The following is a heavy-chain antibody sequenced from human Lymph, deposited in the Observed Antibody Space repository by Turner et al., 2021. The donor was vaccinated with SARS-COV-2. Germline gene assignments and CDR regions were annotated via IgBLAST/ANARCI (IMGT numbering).Heavy chain of an antibody. CDR2: IIPILGIA. CDR1: GGTFSSYA. D-gene: IGHD1-26*01. J-gene: IGHJ5*02. CDR3: ARGRLDSFGGGYYSWFDP. Sequence: QVQLVQSGAEVKKHGSSVKFSCRASGGTFSSYAINWVRQAPGQGLEWMGRIIPILGIANYAQKFQGRVTITADKSTSTAYMELSSLRSEDTAVYYCARGRLDSFGGGYYSWFDPWGQGTLVTVSS. V-gene: IGHV1-69*04.